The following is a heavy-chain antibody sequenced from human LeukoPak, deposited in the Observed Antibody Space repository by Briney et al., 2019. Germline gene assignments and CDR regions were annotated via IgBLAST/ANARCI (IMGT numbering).Heavy chain of an antibody. J-gene: IGHJ5*02. D-gene: IGHD6-13*01. Sequence: KPSETLSLTCTVSGGSISSSSYYWGRIRQPPGKGLEWIGSIYSGNSYYNPSLKSRVTISVDTSKNQFSLKLSSVTAADTAVYYCAACKEYTSSWYVGHSRVRFDPWGQGTLVTVSS. CDR2: IYSGNS. CDR3: AACKEYTSSWYVGHSRVRFDP. CDR1: GGSISSSSYY. V-gene: IGHV4-39*01.